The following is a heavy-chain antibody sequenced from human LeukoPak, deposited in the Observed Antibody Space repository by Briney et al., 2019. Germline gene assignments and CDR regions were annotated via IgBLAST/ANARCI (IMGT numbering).Heavy chain of an antibody. J-gene: IGHJ4*02. Sequence: GGSLRLSCAASGFTFSSYGMSWVRQAPGKGLEWVSAISGSGGSTYYADSVKGRFTISRDNSKNTLYLQMNGLRAEDTAVYYCAKSKGSGWSFDYWGQGTLVTVSS. V-gene: IGHV3-23*01. CDR2: ISGSGGST. CDR3: AKSKGSGWSFDY. CDR1: GFTFSSYG. D-gene: IGHD6-19*01.